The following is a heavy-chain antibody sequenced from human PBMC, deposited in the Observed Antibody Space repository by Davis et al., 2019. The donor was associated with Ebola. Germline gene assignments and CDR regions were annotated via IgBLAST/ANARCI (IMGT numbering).Heavy chain of an antibody. CDR2: IKEDGSEK. CDR1: GFTFNRYW. J-gene: IGHJ6*03. CDR3: ARSHDSLSDSLFYHYYMDV. D-gene: IGHD3-3*01. Sequence: GSLKISCAASGFTFNRYWMSWVRQTPGKGLEWVANIKEDGSEKYYVDSGKGGFTMFRDNAKNTLYLQMNSLRAEDTAVYYCARSHDSLSDSLFYHYYMDVWGKGNTVTVSS. V-gene: IGHV3-7*03.